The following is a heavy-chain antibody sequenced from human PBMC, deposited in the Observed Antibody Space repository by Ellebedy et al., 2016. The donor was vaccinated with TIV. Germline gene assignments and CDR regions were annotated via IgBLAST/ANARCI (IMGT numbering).Heavy chain of an antibody. CDR3: TRFEIISGGGYGMDV. D-gene: IGHD3-16*01. CDR1: GFTFSRYD. J-gene: IGHJ6*02. V-gene: IGHV3-13*01. Sequence: GGSLRLXXAASGFTFSRYDMHWVRQSTREGLEWVASIDNAGDTYYPGSVKGRFTISRENAKNSLYLQMNSLRVEDTAVYYCTRFEIISGGGYGMDVWGQGTTVTVSS. CDR2: IDNAGDT.